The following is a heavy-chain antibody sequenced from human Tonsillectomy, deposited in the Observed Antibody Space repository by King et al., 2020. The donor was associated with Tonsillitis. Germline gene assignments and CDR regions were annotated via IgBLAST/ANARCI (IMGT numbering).Heavy chain of an antibody. D-gene: IGHD2-15*01. V-gene: IGHV4-31*03. CDR1: GGSIGGGAFY. CDR2: IFHSENN. CDR3: ARYEGGVFDP. Sequence: VQLQESGPGLVKPSQTLSLTCTISGGSIGGGAFYWSWCCQHPGNGLEWVGYIFHSENNYYNPSLKRRLIISVDTSENQFSLKLSSVTAADTAVYYCARYEGGVFDPWGQGTLVTVSS. J-gene: IGHJ5*02.